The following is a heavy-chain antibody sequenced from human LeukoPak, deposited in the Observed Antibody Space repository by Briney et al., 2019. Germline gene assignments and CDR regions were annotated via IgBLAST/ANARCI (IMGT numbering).Heavy chain of an antibody. CDR3: ANRGSSISLR. Sequence: GGSLRLSCAASGFTFDDYAMHWVRQAPGKGLEWVSGISWNSGSIGYAGSVKGRFTISRDNAKNSLYLQMNSLRAEDTAVYYCANRGSSISLRWGQGTLVTVSS. CDR1: GFTFDDYA. D-gene: IGHD6-6*01. J-gene: IGHJ4*02. V-gene: IGHV3-9*01. CDR2: ISWNSGSI.